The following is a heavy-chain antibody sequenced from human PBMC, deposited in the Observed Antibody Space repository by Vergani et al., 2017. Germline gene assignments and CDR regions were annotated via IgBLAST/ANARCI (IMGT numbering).Heavy chain of an antibody. Sequence: QVPLQQWGAGLLKPSETLSLTCAVYGGSFSGYFWSWLRQPPGKGLEWIGEVNHSGSTIYNPSLKSRVTISVDTSKNQFSLKLSSVTAADTAVYYCAGGKLVPYYYYYGMDVWGQGP. D-gene: IGHD6-13*01. CDR1: GGSFSGYF. CDR3: AGGKLVPYYYYYGMDV. CDR2: VNHSGST. J-gene: IGHJ6*02. V-gene: IGHV4-34*01.